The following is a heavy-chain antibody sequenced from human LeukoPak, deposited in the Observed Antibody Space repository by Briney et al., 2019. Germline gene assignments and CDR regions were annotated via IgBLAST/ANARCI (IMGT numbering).Heavy chain of an antibody. CDR1: GFTVSSNY. Sequence: EGSLRLSCAASGFTVSSNYMSWVRQAPGKGLEWVSAISGSADNTYYVDSVKGRFTISRDNSRNTLYLQMNSLRAEDTAIYYCAKEREGYFEFDLWGQGTLVTVSS. CDR2: ISGSADNT. D-gene: IGHD1-26*01. J-gene: IGHJ4*02. V-gene: IGHV3-23*01. CDR3: AKEREGYFEFDL.